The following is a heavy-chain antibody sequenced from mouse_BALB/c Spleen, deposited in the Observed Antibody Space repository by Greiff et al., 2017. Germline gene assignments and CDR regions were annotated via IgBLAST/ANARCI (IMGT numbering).Heavy chain of an antibody. V-gene: IGHV5-9-4*01. CDR2: ISSGGSYT. D-gene: IGHD1-1*01. CDR3: ARGDYYGSSPHYYAMDY. Sequence: VQGVESGGGLVKPGGSLKLSCAASGFTFSSYAMSWVRQSPEKRLEWVAEISSGGSYTYYPDTVTGRFTISRDNAKNTLYLEMSSLRSEDTAMYYCARGDYYGSSPHYYAMDYWGQGTSVTVSS. J-gene: IGHJ4*01. CDR1: GFTFSSYA.